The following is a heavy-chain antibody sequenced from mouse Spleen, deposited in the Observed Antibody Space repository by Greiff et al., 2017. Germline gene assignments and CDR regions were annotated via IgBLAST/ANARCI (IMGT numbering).Heavy chain of an antibody. CDR1: GYTFTSYV. D-gene: IGHD2-1*01. V-gene: IGHV1-14*01. CDR3: ARLCYGNSYWYFDV. Sequence: EVKVVESGPELVKPGASVKMSCKASGYTFTSYVMHWVKQKPGQGLEWIGYINPYNDGTKYNEKFKGKATLTSDKSSSTAYMELSSLTSEDSAVYYCARLCYGNSYWYFDVWGAGTTVTVSS. CDR2: INPYNDGT. J-gene: IGHJ1*01.